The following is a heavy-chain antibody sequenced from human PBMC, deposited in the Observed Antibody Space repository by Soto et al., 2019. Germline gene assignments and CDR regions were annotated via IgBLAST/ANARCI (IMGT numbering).Heavy chain of an antibody. CDR1: GYSFTSYW. Sequence: GESLKISCKGSGYSFTSYWIGWVRQMPGKGLEWMGIIYPGDSDTRYSPSFQGQVTISADKSISTAYLQWSSLKASDTAMYYCASHGHTTKGRVAFDIWGQGTMVTVSS. CDR3: ASHGHTTKGRVAFDI. V-gene: IGHV5-51*01. J-gene: IGHJ3*02. CDR2: IYPGDSDT.